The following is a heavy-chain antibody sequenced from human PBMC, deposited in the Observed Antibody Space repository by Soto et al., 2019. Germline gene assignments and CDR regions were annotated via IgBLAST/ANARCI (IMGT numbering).Heavy chain of an antibody. CDR2: ISYSGNT. Sequence: QVQLQESGPGLVKPSETLSLNCTVSFDSIISGYWSWIRQPPGKGLEWIGYISYSGNTKYNPSLKSRVTMSVDTPKNQFSLRLSSVTTADTAVYYCAGLRGYAGSPIDYWGQGTLVTVSS. D-gene: IGHD2-15*01. V-gene: IGHV4-59*01. CDR3: AGLRGYAGSPIDY. J-gene: IGHJ4*02. CDR1: FDSIISGY.